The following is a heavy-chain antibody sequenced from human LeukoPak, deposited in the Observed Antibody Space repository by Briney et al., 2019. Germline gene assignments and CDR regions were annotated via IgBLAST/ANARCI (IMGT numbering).Heavy chain of an antibody. J-gene: IGHJ4*02. Sequence: PSETLSLTCTVSGGSISSSSYYWGWIRQPPGKGLEWIGSMYPSGRTYYNPSLKSRVTISVDTSKNQFSLKLSSVTAADTAVYYCARSGSGYLRYYFDYWGQGTLVTVSS. CDR1: GGSISSSSYY. V-gene: IGHV4-39*07. D-gene: IGHD5-12*01. CDR2: MYPSGRT. CDR3: ARSGSGYLRYYFDY.